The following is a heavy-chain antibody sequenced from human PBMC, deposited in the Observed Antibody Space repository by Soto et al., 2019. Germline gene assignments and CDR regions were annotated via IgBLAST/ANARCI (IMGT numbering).Heavy chain of an antibody. Sequence: QVQLQESGPGLVKPSGTLSLMCAVSGGSIRSNYWWSWVRQPPGKGLGWIGEIFPSGGINNNPSLRSRVTMSVDKSTNRFFLKLSAVTAADTAVYYCVRELRYSGTYIDSYYGMDVWGKGTTVTVSS. J-gene: IGHJ6*04. V-gene: IGHV4-4*02. D-gene: IGHD1-26*01. CDR1: GGSIRSNYW. CDR2: IFPSGGI. CDR3: VRELRYSGTYIDSYYGMDV.